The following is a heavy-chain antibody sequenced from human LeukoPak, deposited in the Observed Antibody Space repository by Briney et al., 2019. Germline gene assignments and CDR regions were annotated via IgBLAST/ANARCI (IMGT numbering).Heavy chain of an antibody. CDR1: GFTFSSYA. CDR3: AKVGAAAVRRYYFGY. J-gene: IGHJ4*02. CDR2: ISLSGNST. V-gene: IGHV3-23*01. D-gene: IGHD6-13*01. Sequence: TGGSLRLSCAASGFTFSSYAMAWVRQAPGKGLEWVSGISLSGNSTYYADSVKGRFTISRDNPKNTLFLQMNSLRDADTAVYYCAKVGAAAVRRYYFGYWGQGTLVTVSS.